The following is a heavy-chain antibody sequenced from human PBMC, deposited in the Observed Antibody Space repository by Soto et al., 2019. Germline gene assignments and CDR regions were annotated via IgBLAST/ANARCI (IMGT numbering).Heavy chain of an antibody. CDR3: ARRQVGATKGKSWFDS. CDR2: IGNSGDIS. D-gene: IGHD1-26*01. V-gene: IGHV3-23*01. J-gene: IGHJ5*01. CDR1: GFDFSSHT. Sequence: EVHLLESGGGLLQPGGSLRLSCSASGFDFSSHTMIWVRQAPGQGLEWVASIGNSGDISNYGDSVKGRFTISRDNSKHTLSLPMNSLRAEDTALYFCARRQVGATKGKSWFDSWGQGTLVTVSS.